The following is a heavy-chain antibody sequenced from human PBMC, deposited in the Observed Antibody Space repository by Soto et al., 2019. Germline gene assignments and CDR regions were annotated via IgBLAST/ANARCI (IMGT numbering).Heavy chain of an antibody. CDR3: ATQRGDYGDYEDYYYYMDV. CDR2: ISAYNGNT. Sequence: ASVKVSCKASGYTFTSYGISWVRQAPGQGLEWMGWISAYNGNTNYAQKLQGRATMTTDTSTSTAYMELRSLRSDDTAVYYCATQRGDYGDYEDYYYYMDVWGKGTTVTSP. D-gene: IGHD4-17*01. V-gene: IGHV1-18*01. CDR1: GYTFTSYG. J-gene: IGHJ6*03.